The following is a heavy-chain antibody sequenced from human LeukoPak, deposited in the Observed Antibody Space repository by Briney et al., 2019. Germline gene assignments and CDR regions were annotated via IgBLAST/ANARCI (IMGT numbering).Heavy chain of an antibody. J-gene: IGHJ5*02. CDR3: ARVVNYYGSENWFDP. CDR2: ISAYNGNT. V-gene: IGHV1-18*01. Sequence: GASVKVSCKASGYTFTSYGISWVRQAPGQGLEWMGWISAYNGNTNYAQKLQGRVTMTTDTSTSTAYMELRSLRSDDTAVYYCARVVNYYGSENWFDPWGQGTLVTVSS. CDR1: GYTFTSYG. D-gene: IGHD3-10*01.